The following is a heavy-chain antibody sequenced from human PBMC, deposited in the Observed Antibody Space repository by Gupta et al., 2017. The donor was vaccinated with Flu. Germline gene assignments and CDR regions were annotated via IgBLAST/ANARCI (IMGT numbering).Heavy chain of an antibody. CDR3: ARVPNSRVRKSFQL. V-gene: IGHV4-34*01. D-gene: IGHD2/OR15-2a*01. CDR1: GDSFSGYY. J-gene: IGHJ1*01. Sequence: QAQLQQWGAGLLKPSETLSLTCAVYGDSFSGYYWCWIRQPPGKGLEWIGEINHSGSTNYNPSLKSRVSLSINTSKKQISLKLSSVTAADTAMYYCARVPNSRVRKSFQLWCQGTLVTVSS. CDR2: INHSGST.